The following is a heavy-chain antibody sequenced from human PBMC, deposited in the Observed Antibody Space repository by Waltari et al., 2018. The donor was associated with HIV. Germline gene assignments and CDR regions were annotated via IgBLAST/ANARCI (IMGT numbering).Heavy chain of an antibody. J-gene: IGHJ3*02. CDR2: FGTAGDT. V-gene: IGHV3-13*01. D-gene: IGHD3-22*01. CDR1: GFPFSNVD. CDR3: ARGLRYDSSGYNYDDAFDI. Sequence: EVHLVESGGGLVQPGGSLGLSCAASGFPFSNVDMHRVPLATGKGLEWVSAFGTAGDTYYAGSVKGRFTISRENAKNSLYLQMNSLRAEDTAVYYCARGLRYDSSGYNYDDAFDIWGQGTMVTVSS.